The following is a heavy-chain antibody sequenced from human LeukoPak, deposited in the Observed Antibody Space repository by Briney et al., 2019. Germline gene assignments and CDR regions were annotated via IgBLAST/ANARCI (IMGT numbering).Heavy chain of an antibody. CDR2: INAYNGNT. Sequence: GASVKVSCKASGYTFTSYGISWVRQAPGQGLEWMGWINAYNGNTNYAQKLQGRVTMTTDTSTSTAYMELRSLRSDDTAVYYCAREIKGGTMVRGTLYYYYYGMDVWGQGTTVTVSS. J-gene: IGHJ6*02. CDR3: AREIKGGTMVRGTLYYYYYGMDV. V-gene: IGHV1-18*01. D-gene: IGHD3-10*01. CDR1: GYTFTSYG.